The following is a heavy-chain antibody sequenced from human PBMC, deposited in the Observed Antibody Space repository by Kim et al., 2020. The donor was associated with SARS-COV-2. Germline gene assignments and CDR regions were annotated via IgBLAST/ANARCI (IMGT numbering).Heavy chain of an antibody. J-gene: IGHJ4*02. CDR1: GFNFNIYS. V-gene: IGHV3-48*02. D-gene: IGHD2-8*01. CDR2: ITSSSSTI. Sequence: GGSLRLSCAASGFNFNIYSMNWVRQAPGRGLEWVSHITSSSSTIYYADSVKGRFTISRDNAKNSLDLQMNSLRDEDTAVYYCTRGLQWAFDFWGQGSLVTVSS. CDR3: TRGLQWAFDF.